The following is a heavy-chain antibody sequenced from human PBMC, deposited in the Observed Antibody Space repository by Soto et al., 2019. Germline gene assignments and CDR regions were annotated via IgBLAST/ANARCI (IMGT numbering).Heavy chain of an antibody. CDR1: GLNFNRNG. D-gene: IGHD1-1*01. CDR3: ARNMSAGNYIYYGMNV. CDR2: IWYDGSKE. J-gene: IGHJ6*02. Sequence: QVQLVESGGGVVQPGRSLRLSCAASGLNFNRNGMHWVRQAPGKGLEWVAVIWYDGSKESYADSVKGRFTISRDNSKNMLYLQMNSVRVEDTAVYFCARNMSAGNYIYYGMNVWGQRTPSSVSS. V-gene: IGHV3-33*01.